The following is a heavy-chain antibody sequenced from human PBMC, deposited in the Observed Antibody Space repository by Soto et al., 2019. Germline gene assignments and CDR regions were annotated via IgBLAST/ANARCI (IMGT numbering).Heavy chain of an antibody. D-gene: IGHD3-10*01. Sequence: ASVKVSCKASGGTFSSYAISWVRQATGQGLEWMGGIIPIFGTANYAQKFQGRVTITADESTSTAYMELSSLRSEDTAVYYCARMYYYGSGSYPIDYWGQGTLVTVSS. J-gene: IGHJ4*02. CDR1: GGTFSSYA. CDR2: IIPIFGTA. CDR3: ARMYYYGSGSYPIDY. V-gene: IGHV1-69*13.